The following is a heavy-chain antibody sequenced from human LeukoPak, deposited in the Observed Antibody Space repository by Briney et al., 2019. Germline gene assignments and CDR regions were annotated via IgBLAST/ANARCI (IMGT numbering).Heavy chain of an antibody. J-gene: IGHJ4*02. V-gene: IGHV3-23*01. Sequence: GGSLRLSCAASGFIFSNYGMSWVRQAPGKGLEWVSSISGSGGSIYYADSVKGRFTISRDISKNTLYLQMNSLRAEDTAMYYCAKERTPRYSSAWPLDYWGQGTLVTVSS. D-gene: IGHD6-19*01. CDR2: ISGSGGSI. CDR3: AKERTPRYSSAWPLDY. CDR1: GFIFSNYG.